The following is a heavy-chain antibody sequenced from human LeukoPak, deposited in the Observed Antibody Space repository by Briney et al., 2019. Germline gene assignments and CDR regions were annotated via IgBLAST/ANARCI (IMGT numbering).Heavy chain of an antibody. J-gene: IGHJ6*02. CDR3: ARGLFVVVPAVYYYYYYGMDV. V-gene: IGHV4-39*01. CDR1: GGSIRSSYYY. Sequence: PSETPSLTCTVSGGSIRSSYYYWGWIRQPPGKGLEWIGSIYDSGSTYYNPSLKSRVTISVDTSKNQFSLKLNSVTAADTAVYYCARGLFVVVPAVYYYYYYGMDVWGQGTTVTVSS. CDR2: IYDSGST. D-gene: IGHD2-2*01.